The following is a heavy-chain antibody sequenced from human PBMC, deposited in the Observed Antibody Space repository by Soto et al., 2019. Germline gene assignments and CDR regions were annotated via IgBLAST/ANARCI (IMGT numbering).Heavy chain of an antibody. V-gene: IGHV4-39*01. CDR3: AVTYYYGSGSYPDAFDI. J-gene: IGHJ3*02. Sequence: QLQLQESGPGLVKPSETLSLTCTVSGGSISSSSYYWGWIRQPPGKGLEWIGSIYYSGSTYYNPSLKSRVTISVDTSKNQCSLKLSSVTAADTAVYYCAVTYYYGSGSYPDAFDIWGQGTMVTVSS. D-gene: IGHD3-10*01. CDR1: GGSISSSSYY. CDR2: IYYSGST.